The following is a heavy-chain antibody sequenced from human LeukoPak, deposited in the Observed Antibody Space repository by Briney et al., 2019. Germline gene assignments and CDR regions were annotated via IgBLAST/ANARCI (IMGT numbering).Heavy chain of an antibody. J-gene: IGHJ1*01. CDR2: ISGSGGST. CDR3: AKDERAYSSHAGFQY. CDR1: GFTFSSYA. D-gene: IGHD6-13*01. V-gene: IGHV3-23*01. Sequence: GGSLRLSCAASGFTFSSYAMSWVRQAPGKGLEWVSAISGSGGSTYYADSVKGRFTISRDNSKNTLYLQMNSPRAEDTAVYYCAKDERAYSSHAGFQYWGQGTLVTVSS.